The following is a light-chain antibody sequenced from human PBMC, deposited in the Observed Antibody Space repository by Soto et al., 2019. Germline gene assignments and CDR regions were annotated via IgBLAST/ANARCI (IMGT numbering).Light chain of an antibody. V-gene: IGLV2-23*01. CDR3: CSYAGSTTYV. CDR2: EGT. J-gene: IGLJ1*01. Sequence: QSALTQPASVSGSPGESITISCTGTRSDIGSYNSIAWYQQHPGKAPRVMIYEGTKRPSGVSNRFSGSKSGNTASLAISGLQAEDEADYYCCSYAGSTTYVFGTGTKLTVL. CDR1: RSDIGSYNS.